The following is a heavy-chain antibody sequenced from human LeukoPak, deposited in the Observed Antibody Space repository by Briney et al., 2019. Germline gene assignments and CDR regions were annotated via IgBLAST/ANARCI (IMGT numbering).Heavy chain of an antibody. CDR1: GGSFSGYY. J-gene: IGHJ4*02. D-gene: IGHD3-22*01. CDR3: ARVRGYYDSSGYRGPHDY. V-gene: IGHV4-34*01. Sequence: SETLSLTCAVYGGSFSGYYWSWIRQPPGKGLEWIGEINHSGSTNYNPSLKSRVTISVDTSKNQFSLKLSSVTAAATAVYYCARVRGYYDSSGYRGPHDYWGQGTLVTVSS. CDR2: INHSGST.